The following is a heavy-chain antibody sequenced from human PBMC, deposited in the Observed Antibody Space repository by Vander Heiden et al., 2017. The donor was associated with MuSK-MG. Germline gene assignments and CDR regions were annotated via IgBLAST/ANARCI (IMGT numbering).Heavy chain of an antibody. CDR3: ARHARQYSSSLLLDY. CDR2: IPYVGST. V-gene: IGHV4-39*01. D-gene: IGHD6-6*01. Sequence: QLQLQESGPGLVKPSETLSLTCTVSGGSVTSTSYYWGWIRQPPGKGLEWIGSIPYVGSTYYKPSRKSRVTISVDTSKNQFSLKLRSVTAADTAVYYCARHARQYSSSLLLDYWGQGTLVTVSS. J-gene: IGHJ4*02. CDR1: GGSVTSTSYY.